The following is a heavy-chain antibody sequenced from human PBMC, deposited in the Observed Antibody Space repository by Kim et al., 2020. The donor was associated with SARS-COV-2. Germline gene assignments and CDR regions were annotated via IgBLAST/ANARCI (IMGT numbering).Heavy chain of an antibody. Sequence: YTDSVQGRFTVSRDNSDNTAFLQMNSLRVEDTAVYYCATWIRSHFDNWGQGTLVTVSS. D-gene: IGHD5-12*01. J-gene: IGHJ4*02. CDR3: ATWIRSHFDN. V-gene: IGHV3-23*01.